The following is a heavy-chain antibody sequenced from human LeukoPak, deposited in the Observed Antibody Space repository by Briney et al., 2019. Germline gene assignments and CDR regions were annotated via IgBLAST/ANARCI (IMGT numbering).Heavy chain of an antibody. CDR1: GCSFSDYY. CDR3: APTQTYSVY. V-gene: IGHV3-11*04. J-gene: IGHJ4*02. Sequence: GGSLRLSCPASGCSFSDYYMSWIRQAPGKGLEWVSYMSSSGDTIYYADSVKGRFTISRDNAKNSLFLQMNRLRAEDTAVYLTAPTQTYSVYWGQGTLVTVSS. D-gene: IGHD2-15*01. CDR2: MSSSGDTI.